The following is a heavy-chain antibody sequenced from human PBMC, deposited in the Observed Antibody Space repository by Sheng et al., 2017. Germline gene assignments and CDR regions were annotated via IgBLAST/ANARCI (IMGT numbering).Heavy chain of an antibody. D-gene: IGHD4-17*01. CDR3: ARGNHYGGNSVDY. V-gene: IGHV4-38-2*02. Sequence: QVQLQESGPGLVKPSETLSLTCTVSGYSISSGYYWGWIRQPPGKGLEWIGSIYHSGSTYYNPSLKSRVTISVDTSKNQFSLKLSSVTAADTAVYYCARGNHYGGNSVDYWGQGTLVTVSS. CDR2: IYHSGST. CDR1: GYSISSGYY. J-gene: IGHJ4*02.